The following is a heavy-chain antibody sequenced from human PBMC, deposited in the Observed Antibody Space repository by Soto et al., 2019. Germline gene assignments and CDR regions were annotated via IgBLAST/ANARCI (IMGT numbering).Heavy chain of an antibody. Sequence: QVQLVQSGAEVKKPGASVKVSCKASGYTFTSYAMHWVRQAPGQRLEWMGWINAGNGNTKYSQKFQGRVTITRDTSGSTAYMELSSLRSEDTAVYYCARDRGGDIVVVPAAIWGQGTLVTVSS. V-gene: IGHV1-3*01. D-gene: IGHD2-2*01. J-gene: IGHJ4*02. CDR3: ARDRGGDIVVVPAAI. CDR1: GYTFTSYA. CDR2: INAGNGNT.